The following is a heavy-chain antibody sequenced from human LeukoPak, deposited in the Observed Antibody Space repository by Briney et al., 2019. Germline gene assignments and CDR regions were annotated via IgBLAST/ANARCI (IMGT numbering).Heavy chain of an antibody. Sequence: GGSLRLSCAASGFTFSSYWMSWVRQAPGKGLEWVANIKQDGSEKYYADSVKGRFTISRDNAKNSLYLQMNSLRAEDTAVYYCAKSSWRYYDILTADYWGQGTLVTVSS. J-gene: IGHJ4*02. CDR3: AKSSWRYYDILTADY. CDR1: GFTFSSYW. V-gene: IGHV3-7*01. D-gene: IGHD3-9*01. CDR2: IKQDGSEK.